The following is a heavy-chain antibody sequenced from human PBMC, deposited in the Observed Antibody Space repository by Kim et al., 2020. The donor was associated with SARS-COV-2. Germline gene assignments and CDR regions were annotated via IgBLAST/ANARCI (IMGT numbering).Heavy chain of an antibody. Sequence: SETLSLTCTVSGGSISSYYWSWIRQPPGKGLEWIGYIYYSGSTNYNPSLKSRVTISVDTSKNQFSLQLSSVTAADTAVYYCARHEAPGDSGSYSDGYWFDPWGQGTLVTVSS. J-gene: IGHJ5*02. V-gene: IGHV4-59*08. CDR1: GGSISSYY. CDR3: ARHEAPGDSGSYSDGYWFDP. CDR2: IYYSGST. D-gene: IGHD1-26*01.